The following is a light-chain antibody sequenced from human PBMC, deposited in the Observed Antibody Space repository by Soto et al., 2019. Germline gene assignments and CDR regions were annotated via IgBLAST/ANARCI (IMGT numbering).Light chain of an antibody. CDR3: QHYNSYSEA. CDR2: DAS. Sequence: DIHMTPSPSTLSASVGDKVTITCRASQSISSWLAWYQQKPGKAPKFLIYDASNLESGVPSRFSGSGSGTEFTLTISSLQPDDFATYYCQHYNSYSEAFGQGTKVDI. J-gene: IGKJ1*01. V-gene: IGKV1-5*01. CDR1: QSISSW.